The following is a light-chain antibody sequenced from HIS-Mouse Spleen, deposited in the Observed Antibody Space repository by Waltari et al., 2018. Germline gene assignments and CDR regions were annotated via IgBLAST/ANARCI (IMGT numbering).Light chain of an antibody. V-gene: IGKV3-11*01. J-gene: IGKJ5*01. CDR3: QQRSNWPPRT. CDR1: QSVSSY. Sequence: EIVLTQSPATLSLSPGERATLSCRASQSVSSYLAWYQQKPGQAPRLLSYDASNGATGIPARFSGSGSGTDFTLTISSLEPEDFAVYYCQQRSNWPPRTFGQGTRLEIK. CDR2: DAS.